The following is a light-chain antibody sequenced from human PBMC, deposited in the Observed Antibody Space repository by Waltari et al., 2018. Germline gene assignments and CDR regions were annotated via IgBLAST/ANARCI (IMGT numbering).Light chain of an antibody. J-gene: IGKJ4*01. CDR3: QQYNSYSLLT. Sequence: DIQMTQSPSTLSASVGDRVTITCRASQSISNWLAWYQQKTGKAPKLLVYKASTLESGVASRCSGSGSGTEFTLTISSLQPDDFATYYCQQYNSYSLLTFGGGTKVEIK. CDR2: KAS. CDR1: QSISNW. V-gene: IGKV1-5*03.